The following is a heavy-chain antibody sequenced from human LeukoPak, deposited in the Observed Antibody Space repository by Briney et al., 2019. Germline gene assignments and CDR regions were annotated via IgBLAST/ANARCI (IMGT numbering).Heavy chain of an antibody. CDR1: GFTFSSYG. V-gene: IGHV3-30*18. J-gene: IGHJ4*02. Sequence: QPGRSLRLSCAASGFTFSSYGMHWVRQAPGKGLEWVAVISYDGSNKYYADSMKGRFTISRDNSKNTLYLQMNSLRAEDTAVYYCAKDQDTYYDSSGFDYWGQGTLVTVSS. CDR3: AKDQDTYYDSSGFDY. CDR2: ISYDGSNK. D-gene: IGHD3-22*01.